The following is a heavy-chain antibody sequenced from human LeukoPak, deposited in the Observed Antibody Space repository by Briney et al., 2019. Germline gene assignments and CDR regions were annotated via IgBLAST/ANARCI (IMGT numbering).Heavy chain of an antibody. D-gene: IGHD1-14*01. Sequence: SETLFLTCTVSGGSISSYYWSWLRQPPGKGLEWIGHFYYSGSTNYNPSLKSRVSISVDTSKNQFSLQLNSVTPEDTAVYYCARAGIWGAWYFDLWGRGTLVTVSS. CDR2: FYYSGST. CDR1: GGSISSYY. CDR3: ARAGIWGAWYFDL. J-gene: IGHJ2*01. V-gene: IGHV4-59*01.